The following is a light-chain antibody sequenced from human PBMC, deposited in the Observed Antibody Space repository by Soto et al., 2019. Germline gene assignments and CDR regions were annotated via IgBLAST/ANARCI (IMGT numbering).Light chain of an antibody. Sequence: DIQMTQSPSTLSASVGDRVTITCRASQSISSWLAWYQQKPGKAPKLLIYDASSLESGVPSRFSGSGSDTEFTLTINNLQPDDFATYHCQQYNRYSLTFGGGTKVVIK. J-gene: IGKJ4*01. CDR2: DAS. V-gene: IGKV1-5*01. CDR3: QQYNRYSLT. CDR1: QSISSW.